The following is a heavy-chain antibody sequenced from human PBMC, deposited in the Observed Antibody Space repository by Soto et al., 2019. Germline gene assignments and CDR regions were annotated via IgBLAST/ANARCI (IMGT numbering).Heavy chain of an antibody. J-gene: IGHJ4*02. D-gene: IGHD6-13*01. CDR2: ISSSSSTI. V-gene: IGHV3-48*02. Sequence: EVQLVESGGGLVQPGGSLRLSCAASGFTFSSYSMNWVRQAPGKGLEWVSYISSSSSTIYYADSVKGRFTISRDNAKNSLYLQMNSLRDEDTAVYYCARDHSGYSSSWAPPGDYWGQGTLVTVSS. CDR1: GFTFSSYS. CDR3: ARDHSGYSSSWAPPGDY.